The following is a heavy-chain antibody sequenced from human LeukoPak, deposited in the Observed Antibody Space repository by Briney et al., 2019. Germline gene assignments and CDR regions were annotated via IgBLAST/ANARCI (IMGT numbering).Heavy chain of an antibody. V-gene: IGHV3-9*01. CDR2: ISWNSGSI. D-gene: IGHD3-22*01. Sequence: PGRSLRLSCAASGFTFDDYAMHWVRQAPGKGLEWVSGISWNSGSIGYADSVKGRFTTSRDNSKNSLYLQMNSLRSEDTALYYCAKARGLIGGAFDIWGQGTMVTVSS. J-gene: IGHJ3*02. CDR1: GFTFDDYA. CDR3: AKARGLIGGAFDI.